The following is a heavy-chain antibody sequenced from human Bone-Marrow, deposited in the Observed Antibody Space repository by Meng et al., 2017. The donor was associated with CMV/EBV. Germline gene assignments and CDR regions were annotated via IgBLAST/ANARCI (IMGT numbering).Heavy chain of an antibody. D-gene: IGHD5-12*01. Sequence: GESLKISCAASGFTFINYWMSWVRQAPGKGLEWVANIKEDGSDKYYVDSVKGRFTISRDNAKNSLYLQMNSLRAEDTAVYYCARVRAYSGYDSLAYWGQGTLVTGSS. J-gene: IGHJ4*02. CDR2: IKEDGSDK. CDR1: GFTFINYW. CDR3: ARVRAYSGYDSLAY. V-gene: IGHV3-7*01.